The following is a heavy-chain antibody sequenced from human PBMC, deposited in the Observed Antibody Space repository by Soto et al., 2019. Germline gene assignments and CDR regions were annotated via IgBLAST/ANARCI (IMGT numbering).Heavy chain of an antibody. CDR3: TRHGPDIVHDY. J-gene: IGHJ4*02. CDR1: GDSCTNNC. D-gene: IGHD2-8*01. Sequence: GVLLRIRWKASGDSCTNNCVSCVLQMPGKGLEWMGRIVPSESYVNYSPSFQGQVTISADKSISTAYLQWNRLKASDTAIYYCTRHGPDIVHDYWGLGTLVTVSS. V-gene: IGHV5-10-1*04. CDR2: IVPSESYV.